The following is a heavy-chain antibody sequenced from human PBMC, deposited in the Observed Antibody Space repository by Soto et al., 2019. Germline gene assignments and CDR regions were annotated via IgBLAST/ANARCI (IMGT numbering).Heavy chain of an antibody. V-gene: IGHV3-48*01. Sequence: PGGSLRLSCAAPGFTFNTYGMNWVRQAPGKGLEWVSYISSSSTTIYYADSVKGRFTISRDNAKNSLFLQVNSLRAEDTAVYYCARAESTLDYYYYYYMDVWGKGTTVTVSS. CDR3: ARAESTLDYYYYYYMDV. CDR2: ISSSSTTI. D-gene: IGHD2-2*01. CDR1: GFTFNTYG. J-gene: IGHJ6*03.